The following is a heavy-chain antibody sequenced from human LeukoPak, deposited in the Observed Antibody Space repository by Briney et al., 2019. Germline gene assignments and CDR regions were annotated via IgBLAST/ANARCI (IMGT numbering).Heavy chain of an antibody. D-gene: IGHD6-6*01. J-gene: IGHJ4*02. V-gene: IGHV1-18*01. CDR2: IRTDNGNT. Sequence: GASVKVSCKASGYALTNYGISWVRQAPGQGLEWMGWIRTDNGNTDYAQKFQGRVTMTTDTSTSTAYMELRSLRSDDTAVYYCARDRSSSFFWGQGTLVTVSS. CDR1: GYALTNYG. CDR3: ARDRSSSFF.